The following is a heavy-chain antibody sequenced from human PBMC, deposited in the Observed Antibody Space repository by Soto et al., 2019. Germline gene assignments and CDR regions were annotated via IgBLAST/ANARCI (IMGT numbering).Heavy chain of an antibody. J-gene: IGHJ6*02. CDR1: GFTFSSYG. CDR2: ISYDGSNK. D-gene: IGHD2-2*01. V-gene: IGHV3-30*18. Sequence: QVQLVESGGGVVQPGRSLRLSCAASGFTFSSYGMHWVRQAPGKGLEWVAVISYDGSNKYYADSVKGRFTISRDNSKNTLYLQMNSLRAEDTAVYYCAKDLPYQPLGYYGMDVWGQGTTVTVSS. CDR3: AKDLPYQPLGYYGMDV.